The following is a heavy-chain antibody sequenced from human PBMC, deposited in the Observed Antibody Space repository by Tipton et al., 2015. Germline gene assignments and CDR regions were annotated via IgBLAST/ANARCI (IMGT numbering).Heavy chain of an antibody. Sequence: TLSLTCTVSGNSINSYCWSWIRQPPGKGLEWIGYIHYSGATKYNPSLKSRVTISVDTSKNQFSLNLNSVTAADTAVYYCARDVEDGMDARGQGTTVIVSS. CDR3: ARDVEDGMDA. CDR1: GNSINSYC. V-gene: IGHV4-59*01. CDR2: IHYSGAT. D-gene: IGHD5-24*01. J-gene: IGHJ6*02.